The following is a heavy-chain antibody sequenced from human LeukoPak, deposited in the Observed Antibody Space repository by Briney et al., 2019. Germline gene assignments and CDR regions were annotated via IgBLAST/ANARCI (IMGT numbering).Heavy chain of an antibody. V-gene: IGHV3-48*02. J-gene: IGHJ4*02. D-gene: IGHD1-26*01. Sequence: GGSLRLSCAASGFTFSSYSMNWVRQAPGKGLEWVSYISSTISTIYYTDSVKGRFTISRDNAKNSLYLQMNSLRDEDTAVYYCARWESGTYLILDHWGPGTLVTVSS. CDR1: GFTFSSYS. CDR3: ARWESGTYLILDH. CDR2: ISSTISTI.